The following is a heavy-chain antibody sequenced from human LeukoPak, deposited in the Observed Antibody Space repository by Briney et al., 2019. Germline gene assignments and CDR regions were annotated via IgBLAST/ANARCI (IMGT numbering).Heavy chain of an antibody. J-gene: IGHJ1*01. CDR2: IWSGGTNK. V-gene: IGHV3-33*06. CDR3: AKDAQRGFDYSNSLEY. D-gene: IGHD4-11*01. CDR1: GFTFSHFG. Sequence: PGGSLRLSCAASGFTFSHFGFHWVRQAPGKGLEWVAVIWSGGTNKYYGDSVKGRFIIYRDDSHNTVYLQMNSLRVQDTAIYYCAKDAQRGFDYSNSLEYWGQGSLVTVSS.